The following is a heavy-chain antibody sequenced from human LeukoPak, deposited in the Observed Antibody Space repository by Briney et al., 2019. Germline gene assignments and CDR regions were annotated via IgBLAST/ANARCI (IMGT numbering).Heavy chain of an antibody. CDR3: ARLAAGDTRGLDS. V-gene: IGHV3-21*01. CDR1: GFTFDSYT. J-gene: IGHJ4*02. D-gene: IGHD6-13*01. Sequence: GGSLRLSCAASGFTFDSYTINWVRQAPGKGLEWVSSISSGSYNIYYADSVKGRFTISRDNPKNSLYLQMNSLRAEDTAVYYCARLAAGDTRGLDSWGQGNLVTVSS. CDR2: ISSGSYNI.